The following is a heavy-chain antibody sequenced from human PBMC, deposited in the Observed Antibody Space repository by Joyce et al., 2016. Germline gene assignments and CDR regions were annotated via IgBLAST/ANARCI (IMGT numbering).Heavy chain of an antibody. Sequence: EVQLVESGGGLVQHGGSLRLSCVASGLTFSDYSMNWVRQAPGKGREWVSYINSGSSSIYYADSVKGRFTISRDNAKNSLYLQMNSLGAEDTAVYYCAVRAGTYSFDCWGQGTLVTVSS. V-gene: IGHV3-48*04. CDR2: INSGSSSI. CDR1: GLTFSDYS. CDR3: AVRAGTYSFDC. D-gene: IGHD1-1*01. J-gene: IGHJ4*02.